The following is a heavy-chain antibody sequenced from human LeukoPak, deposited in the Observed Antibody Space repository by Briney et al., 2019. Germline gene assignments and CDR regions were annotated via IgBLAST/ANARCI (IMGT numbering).Heavy chain of an antibody. CDR1: GFTFSSYT. J-gene: IGHJ4*02. Sequence: GGSLRLSCAASGFTFSSYTMNWVRQAPGKGLEWVSSISSSSSYIYYADSVKGRFTISRDNAKNSLYLQMNSLRAEDTAVYYCARVSTSYGDYDFDYWGQGTLVTVPS. D-gene: IGHD4-17*01. CDR2: ISSSSSYI. V-gene: IGHV3-21*01. CDR3: ARVSTSYGDYDFDY.